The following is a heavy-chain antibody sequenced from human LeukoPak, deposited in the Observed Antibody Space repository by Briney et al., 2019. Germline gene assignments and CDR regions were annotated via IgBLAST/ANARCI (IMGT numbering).Heavy chain of an antibody. CDR3: ARGRDRSKAGDH. CDR2: IHPYGIF. CDR1: GGSCNDYY. J-gene: IGHJ4*02. Sequence: SETLSLTCAVYGGSCNDYYCSWIRQPQGKGLEWIGEIHPYGIFYYNSSLMSRVTISIDTSKSQFSLRLTSVTAADTAFYYCARGRDRSKAGDHWGQGSLVTVSS. V-gene: IGHV4-34*01. D-gene: IGHD5-24*01.